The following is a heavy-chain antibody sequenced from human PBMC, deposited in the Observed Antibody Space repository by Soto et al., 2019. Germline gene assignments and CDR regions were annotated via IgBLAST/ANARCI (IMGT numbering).Heavy chain of an antibody. Sequence: GGSLRLSCAASGFTSSNYAMSWVRQSPGKGLEWLSSIRGSGETTYYADSVKGRVTISRDNDKNTLYLQINSLTAGDTAVYYWAKGGTTTTISIDSWGPGTPVTVSS. CDR3: AKGGTTTTISIDS. D-gene: IGHD1-1*01. V-gene: IGHV3-23*01. CDR2: IRGSGETT. J-gene: IGHJ4*02. CDR1: GFTSSNYA.